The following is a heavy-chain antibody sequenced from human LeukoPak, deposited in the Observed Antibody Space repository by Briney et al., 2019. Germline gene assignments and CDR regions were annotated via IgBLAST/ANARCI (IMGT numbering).Heavy chain of an antibody. J-gene: IGHJ4*02. CDR3: AREMSPHYYDSSGYYPFDY. Sequence: PGGSLRLSCAASGFTFSSYGMHWVRQAPGKGLEWVAVIWYDGSNKYYADSVKGRFTISRDNSKNTLYLQMNSLRAEDTAVYYCAREMSPHYYDSSGYYPFDYWGQGTLVTVSS. V-gene: IGHV3-33*01. D-gene: IGHD3-22*01. CDR1: GFTFSSYG. CDR2: IWYDGSNK.